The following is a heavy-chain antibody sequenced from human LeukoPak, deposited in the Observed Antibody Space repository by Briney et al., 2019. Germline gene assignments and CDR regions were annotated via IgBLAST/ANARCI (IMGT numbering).Heavy chain of an antibody. J-gene: IGHJ4*02. CDR2: ISAYNGNT. CDR1: GYTFTSYG. V-gene: IGHV1-18*01. CDR3: VLGVSHPVVGTLIDY. D-gene: IGHD2-2*01. Sequence: ASVKVSCKASGYTFTSYGISWVRQAPGQGLEWMGGISAYNGNTNYAQKLKGRVTMTTDTSTSTAYMELRSLRSDDTAVYYCVLGVSHPVVGTLIDYWGQGTLVTVSS.